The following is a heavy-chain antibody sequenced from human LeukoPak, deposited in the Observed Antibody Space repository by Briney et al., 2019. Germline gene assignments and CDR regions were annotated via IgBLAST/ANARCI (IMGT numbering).Heavy chain of an antibody. D-gene: IGHD3-10*01. CDR3: AKVLYGSGSYLPLDC. J-gene: IGHJ4*02. CDR1: GFMFSSYG. CDR2: IRYDGSNK. Sequence: GGSLRLSCAASGFMFSSYGMHWVRQAPGKGLEWVSFIRYDGSNKYYPDSVKGRITISRDNSKNTLYLQMNSLRAEDTAVYYCAKVLYGSGSYLPLDCWGQGTLVTVSS. V-gene: IGHV3-30*02.